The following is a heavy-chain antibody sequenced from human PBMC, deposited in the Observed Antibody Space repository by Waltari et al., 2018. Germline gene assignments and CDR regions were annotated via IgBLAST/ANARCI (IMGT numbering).Heavy chain of an antibody. V-gene: IGHV4-39*07. CDR2: IYYSGST. CDR1: GGSISSRSYY. J-gene: IGHJ4*02. Sequence: QLQLQESGPGLVTPSETLSLTCTVSGGSISSRSYYWGWLRQPPGKGLEWIGRIYYSGSTYYNPSLKSRVTISVDTTKNQFSLKLSSVTAADTAVYYCARPVRSLYYFDYWGQGTLVTVSS. D-gene: IGHD1-26*01. CDR3: ARPVRSLYYFDY.